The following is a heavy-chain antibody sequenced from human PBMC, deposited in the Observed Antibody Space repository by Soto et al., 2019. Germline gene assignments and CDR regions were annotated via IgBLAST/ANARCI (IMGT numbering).Heavy chain of an antibody. Sequence: GGSLRLSCAASGFTFSNAWMSWVRQAPGKGLEWVGRIKSKTDGGTTDYAAPVKGRFTISRDDSKNTLYLQMNSLKTEDTAVYYCTTRFLEWSPYYYYGMDVWGQGTTVTVSS. CDR2: IKSKTDGGTT. CDR1: GFTFSNAW. CDR3: TTRFLEWSPYYYYGMDV. V-gene: IGHV3-15*01. D-gene: IGHD3-3*01. J-gene: IGHJ6*02.